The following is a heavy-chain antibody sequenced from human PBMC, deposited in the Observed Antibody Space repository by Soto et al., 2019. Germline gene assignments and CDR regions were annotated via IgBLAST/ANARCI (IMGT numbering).Heavy chain of an antibody. CDR1: RFTFSNAW. V-gene: IGHV3-15*01. Sequence: EVQLVESGGGLVKPGGSLRISCAASRFTFSNAWMSWVRQAPGKGLEWVGRIKSKTDGGTTDYAAPVKGRFSISRDDSKNTLFLQMDSLKTEDPAVYYCATDSCSGDRCTGWDVWSKGTTVPVSS. J-gene: IGHJ6*04. CDR2: IKSKTDGGTT. CDR3: ATDSCSGDRCTGWDV. D-gene: IGHD2-15*01.